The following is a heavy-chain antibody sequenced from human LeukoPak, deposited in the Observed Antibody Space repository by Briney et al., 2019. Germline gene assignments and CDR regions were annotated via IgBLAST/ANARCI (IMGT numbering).Heavy chain of an antibody. V-gene: IGHV3-48*04. Sequence: GWALRLSYAASGFSFSTYGLNGLRQAPGKGLQGVSYICSSSSTIYYADSGKGRFTISRDNAKNSLYLQMNSLRAEDTALDYCARGREDYDSGGYYLLFDFWGQGTLVTVSS. CDR2: ICSSSSTI. CDR1: GFSFSTYG. D-gene: IGHD3-22*01. J-gene: IGHJ4*02. CDR3: ARGREDYDSGGYYLLFDF.